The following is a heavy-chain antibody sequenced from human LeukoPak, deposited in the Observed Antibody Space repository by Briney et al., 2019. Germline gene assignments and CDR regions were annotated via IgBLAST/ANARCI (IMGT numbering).Heavy chain of an antibody. Sequence: SVKVSCKAAGGTFIRYAISWVGQAPGQGREWMGGSIPIFGTVNYAQNFQCRVTITTDESTSTAYMELSSLRSQDTAVYYCASWGYGGHQPDSDAFDIWGQGTMVTVSS. V-gene: IGHV1-69*05. D-gene: IGHD4-23*01. CDR2: SIPIFGTV. CDR3: ASWGYGGHQPDSDAFDI. CDR1: GGTFIRYA. J-gene: IGHJ3*02.